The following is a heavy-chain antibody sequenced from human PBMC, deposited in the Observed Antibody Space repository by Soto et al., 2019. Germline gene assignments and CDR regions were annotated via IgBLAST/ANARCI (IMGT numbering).Heavy chain of an antibody. CDR3: ARASSVLRFLGWSPLYGMDV. CDR1: GGSISSSNW. Sequence: SETLALTCAVSGGSISSSNWWSWVRQPPGKGLEWIGEIYHSGSTNYNPSLKSRVTISVDKSKNQFSLKLSSVTAADTAVYYCARASSVLRFLGWSPLYGMDVWGQGTTVTVSS. CDR2: IYHSGST. J-gene: IGHJ6*02. V-gene: IGHV4-4*02. D-gene: IGHD3-3*01.